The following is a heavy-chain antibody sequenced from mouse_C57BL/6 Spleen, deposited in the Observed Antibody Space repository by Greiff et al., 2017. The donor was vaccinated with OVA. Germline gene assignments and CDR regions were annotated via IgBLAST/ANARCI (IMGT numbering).Heavy chain of an antibody. Sequence: VQLQQSGAELVKPGASVKLSCTASGFNIKDYYMHWVKQRTEQGLAWIGRIDPEDGETKYAPKFQGKATITADTSSNTAYLQLSSLTSEDTAVYYCASDYGSSYPYFDVWGTGTTVTVSS. D-gene: IGHD1-1*01. CDR2: IDPEDGET. V-gene: IGHV14-2*01. CDR3: ASDYGSSYPYFDV. J-gene: IGHJ1*03. CDR1: GFNIKDYY.